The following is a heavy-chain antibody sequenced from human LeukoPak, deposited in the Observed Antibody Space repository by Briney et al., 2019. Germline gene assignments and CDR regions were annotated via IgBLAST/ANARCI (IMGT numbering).Heavy chain of an antibody. CDR3: AKGPWYQLLPEDF. D-gene: IGHD2-2*01. CDR1: GFSFSSHG. Sequence: SGRSLRLSCVASGFSFSSHGMHWVRQAPGKGLDRVAGISYDGSNKYYADSVKGRFTISRDNSRNTLSLQMNSLRGEDTAVYYCAKGPWYQLLPEDFWGQGTLVTVSS. CDR2: ISYDGSNK. J-gene: IGHJ4*02. V-gene: IGHV3-30*18.